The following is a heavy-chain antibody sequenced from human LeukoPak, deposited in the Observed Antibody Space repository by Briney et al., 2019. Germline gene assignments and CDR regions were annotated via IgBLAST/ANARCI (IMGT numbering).Heavy chain of an antibody. CDR1: GFTFGSYA. CDR3: AKNRVVVPAAMRS. CDR2: ISGSGGST. V-gene: IGHV3-23*01. Sequence: GGSLRLSCAASGFTFGSYAMSWVRQAPGKGLEWVSAISGSGGSTYYADSVKGRFTISRDNSKNTLYLQMNSLRAEDTAVYYCAKNRVVVPAAMRSWGQGTLVTVSS. J-gene: IGHJ5*02. D-gene: IGHD2-2*01.